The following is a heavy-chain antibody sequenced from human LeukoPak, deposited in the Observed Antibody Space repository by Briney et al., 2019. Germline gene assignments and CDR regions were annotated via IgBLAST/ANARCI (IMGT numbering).Heavy chain of an antibody. D-gene: IGHD1-1*01. J-gene: IGHJ6*03. V-gene: IGHV1-69*13. CDR1: GGTFSNYA. CDR3: ARGVPGSDKYYYYMAV. Sequence: SVKVSCKASGGTFSNYAITWVRQAPGEGLEWMGGIIPMLGSANYAQKFQDRVTITADESTSTAYMELSSLRSEDTAVYYCARGVPGSDKYYYYMAVWGKGTTVTVSS. CDR2: IIPMLGSA.